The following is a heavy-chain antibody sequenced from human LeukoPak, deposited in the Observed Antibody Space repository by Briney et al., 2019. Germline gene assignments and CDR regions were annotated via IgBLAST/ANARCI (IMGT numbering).Heavy chain of an antibody. J-gene: IGHJ2*01. CDR1: GFTFSSYA. D-gene: IGHD2-2*01. CDR2: ISGSGGST. V-gene: IGHV3-23*01. CDR3: ARGRSSTSYWYFDL. Sequence: GGSLRLSFAASGFTFSSYAMSWVRQAPGKGLEWVSAISGSGGSTYYPGSVKGRFTISRENAKNSLYLQMNSLRAGDTAVYYCARGRSSTSYWYFDLWGRGTLVTVSS.